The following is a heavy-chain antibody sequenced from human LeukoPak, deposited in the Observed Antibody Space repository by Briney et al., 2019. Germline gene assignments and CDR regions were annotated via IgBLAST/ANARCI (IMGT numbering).Heavy chain of an antibody. CDR3: ARDGSLVSDAFDI. Sequence: SETLSLTCTVSGGSISSGSYYRSWIRQPAGKGLEWIGRIYTSGSTNYNPSLKSRVTISVDTSKNQFSLKLSSVTAADTAVYYCARDGSLVSDAFDIWGQGTMVTVSS. V-gene: IGHV4-61*02. J-gene: IGHJ3*02. D-gene: IGHD3-9*01. CDR2: IYTSGST. CDR1: GGSISSGSYY.